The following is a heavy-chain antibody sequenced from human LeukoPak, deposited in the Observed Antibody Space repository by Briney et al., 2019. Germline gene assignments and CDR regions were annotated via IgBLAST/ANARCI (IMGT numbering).Heavy chain of an antibody. CDR1: GYTLTGLS. Sequence: ASVKVSCKVSGYTLTGLSMHWVRQAPGKGLEWMGGFDPEDDATIYAQKFQGRVTMTEDTSTDTAYMELSSLRSEDTAVYYCATVVRQQLGHFQHWGQGTLVTVSS. CDR2: FDPEDDAT. CDR3: ATVVRQQLGHFQH. V-gene: IGHV1-24*01. D-gene: IGHD6-13*01. J-gene: IGHJ1*01.